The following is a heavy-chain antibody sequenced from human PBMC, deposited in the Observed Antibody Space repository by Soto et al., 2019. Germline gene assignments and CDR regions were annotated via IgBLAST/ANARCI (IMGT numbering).Heavy chain of an antibody. V-gene: IGHV3-53*01. D-gene: IGHD3-3*01. CDR1: EFTVSSNY. CDR2: IDTAGRA. Sequence: VQLVESGGGLIQPGGSLRVSCAASEFTVSSNYMTWVRQAPGKGLEWVSVIDTAGRANYAESVKGRFTNSRDNSKNTLYLQMNRLRVEDTAVYYCARGATYYDFWSGHYTSYTYYGMDVWGQGTTVTVS. J-gene: IGHJ6*02. CDR3: ARGATYYDFWSGHYTSYTYYGMDV.